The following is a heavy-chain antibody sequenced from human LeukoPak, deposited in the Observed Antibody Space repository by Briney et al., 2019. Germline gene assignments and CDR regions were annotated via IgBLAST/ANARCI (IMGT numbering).Heavy chain of an antibody. Sequence: GASVKVSCKASGYTFTGYYMHWVRQAPGQGLEWMGWINPNSGGTNYAQKFQGRVTMTRDTSISTAYMELSRLGSDDTAVYYCARTIIPDSSGYWMTPKYYFDYWGQGTLVTVSS. CDR1: GYTFTGYY. J-gene: IGHJ4*02. D-gene: IGHD3-22*01. CDR3: ARTIIPDSSGYWMTPKYYFDY. CDR2: INPNSGGT. V-gene: IGHV1-2*02.